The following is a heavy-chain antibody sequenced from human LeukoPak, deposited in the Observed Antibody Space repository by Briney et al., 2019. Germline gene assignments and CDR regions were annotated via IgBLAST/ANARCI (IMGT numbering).Heavy chain of an antibody. Sequence: GGTLRLSCAASGFTFRDYGMSWVRQPPGKGLEWVSAISGRGDRTFYADSVKGRLTISRDNSKNTLYLQLNTVRAEDTALYYCARGGTNYYYMDVWGNGTTITVSS. CDR2: ISGRGDRT. CDR3: ARGGTNYYYMDV. D-gene: IGHD3-10*01. V-gene: IGHV3-23*01. CDR1: GFTFRDYG. J-gene: IGHJ6*03.